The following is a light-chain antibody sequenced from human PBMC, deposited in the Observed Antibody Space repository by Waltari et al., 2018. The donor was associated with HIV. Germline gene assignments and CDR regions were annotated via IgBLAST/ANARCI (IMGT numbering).Light chain of an antibody. V-gene: IGKV1-39*01. Sequence: DIPMTQSPSSMSASVGDPVPITFRASQNNNNYLNWYQQRPGKPPNLLIYGASSLQPGVPSRFSARASGANFTLTITRLQPEDFASYYCQQSFSAAITLGQGTRL. CDR1: QNNNNY. CDR3: QQSFSAAIT. CDR2: GAS. J-gene: IGKJ5*01.